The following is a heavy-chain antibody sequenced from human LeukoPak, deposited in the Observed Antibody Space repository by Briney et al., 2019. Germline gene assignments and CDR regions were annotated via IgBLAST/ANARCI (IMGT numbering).Heavy chain of an antibody. CDR2: ISAYNGNT. Sequence: ASVKVSCKASGYTFTGYYMHWVRQAPGQGLEWMGWISAYNGNTNYAQKFQGRVTMTTDTSTSTAYMELRSLRSDDTAVYYCARDYDSSGYYPTGYWGQGTLVTVSS. CDR3: ARDYDSSGYYPTGY. D-gene: IGHD3-22*01. CDR1: GYTFTGYY. J-gene: IGHJ4*02. V-gene: IGHV1-18*04.